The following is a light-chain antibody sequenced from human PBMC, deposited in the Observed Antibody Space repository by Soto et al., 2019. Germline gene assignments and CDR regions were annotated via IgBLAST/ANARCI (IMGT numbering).Light chain of an antibody. CDR2: GNS. J-gene: IGLJ2*01. CDR1: RSNIGAGYD. Sequence: QSVLTQPPSVSGAPGQRVTISCTGSRSNIGAGYDVHWYQQLPGTAPKLLIYGNSHRPSGVPDRFSGSKSGTSASLAITGLQPEDEADYYCSSYTSSSTPYVVFGGGTKLTVL. V-gene: IGLV1-40*01. CDR3: SSYTSSSTPYVV.